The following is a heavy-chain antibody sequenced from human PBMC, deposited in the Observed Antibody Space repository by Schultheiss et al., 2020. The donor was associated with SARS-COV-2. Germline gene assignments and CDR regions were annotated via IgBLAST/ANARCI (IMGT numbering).Heavy chain of an antibody. CDR2: IIPIFGTA. Sequence: SVKVSCKASGYTFTSYGISWVRQAPGQGLEWMGGIIPIFGTANYAQKFQGRVTITADESTSTAYMELSSLRSEDTAVYYCARFPAVGATFLWAISLHYYGMDVWGQGTTVTVSS. D-gene: IGHD1-26*01. V-gene: IGHV1-69*13. J-gene: IGHJ6*02. CDR3: ARFPAVGATFLWAISLHYYGMDV. CDR1: GYTFTSYG.